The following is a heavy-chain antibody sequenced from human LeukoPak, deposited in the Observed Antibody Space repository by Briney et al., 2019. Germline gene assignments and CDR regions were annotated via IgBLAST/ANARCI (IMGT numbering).Heavy chain of an antibody. Sequence: ASVKVSCKASGYTFTSYYMHWVRQAPGQGLEWMGIINPSGGSTSYAQKFQGRVTMTRDTSTSTVYMELSSLRSEDTAVYYCARGTLYSSSWFEVWFDPWGQGTLVTVSS. V-gene: IGHV1-46*01. D-gene: IGHD6-13*01. CDR3: ARGTLYSSSWFEVWFDP. CDR2: INPSGGST. CDR1: GYTFTSYY. J-gene: IGHJ5*02.